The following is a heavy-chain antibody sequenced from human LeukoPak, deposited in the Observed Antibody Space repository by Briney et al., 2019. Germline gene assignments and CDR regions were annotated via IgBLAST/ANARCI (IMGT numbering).Heavy chain of an antibody. V-gene: IGHV3-23*01. Sequence: PGGSLRLSCATSGFTFSNYAMGWVRQAPGKGLEWVSAVSSSGNSAVYTDSVRGRFTISRDNAKNSLYLQMNSLRAEDTAVYYCARVSVGGGPLDYWGQGTLVTVSS. D-gene: IGHD2/OR15-2a*01. J-gene: IGHJ4*02. CDR2: VSSSGNSA. CDR3: ARVSVGGGPLDY. CDR1: GFTFSNYA.